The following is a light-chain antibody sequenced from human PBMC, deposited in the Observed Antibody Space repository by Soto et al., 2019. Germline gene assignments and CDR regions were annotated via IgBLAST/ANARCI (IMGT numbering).Light chain of an antibody. CDR3: HQYGSSPAT. CDR1: QGISSY. Sequence: EIQRTQSPSSLSASVGDRAAITCLASQGISSYLAWYQQKPGKAPKLLIYAAYTLQAGVPSRFRGSGSGTDFTLTISRLEPEDFAVYYCHQYGSSPATFGQGTKVDIK. V-gene: IGKV1-9*01. J-gene: IGKJ1*01. CDR2: AAY.